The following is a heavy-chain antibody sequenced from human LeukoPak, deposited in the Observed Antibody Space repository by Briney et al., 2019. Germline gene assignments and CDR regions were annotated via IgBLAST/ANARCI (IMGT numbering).Heavy chain of an antibody. J-gene: IGHJ4*02. V-gene: IGHV3-64D*06. CDR2: INGNGGAT. Sequence: GGYLRLSCSASGFTFSSYAMYWVRQAPGKGLEYVSAINGNGGATSYADSVKGRFTISRDNSKNTLYLQMSSLRAEDTAVYYCVKDPSTVGTTWYFDYWGQGTLVTVSS. CDR1: GFTFSSYA. D-gene: IGHD1-1*01. CDR3: VKDPSTVGTTWYFDY.